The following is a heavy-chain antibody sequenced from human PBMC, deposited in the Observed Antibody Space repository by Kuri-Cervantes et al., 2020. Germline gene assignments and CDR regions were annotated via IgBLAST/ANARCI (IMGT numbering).Heavy chain of an antibody. D-gene: IGHD2-2*02. CDR1: GFTFSSYG. V-gene: IGHV3-30*18. J-gene: IGHJ4*02. CDR3: SKDRRAYCSSTSCYTGLFDY. CDR2: ISYDGSNK. Sequence: LSLTCSASGFTFSSYGMHWVRQAPGKGLEWVAVISYDGSNKYYADSVKGRYTISRDNSKNTLYLQINSLRAEDTAVYYCSKDRRAYCSSTSCYTGLFDYWGQGTLVTVSS.